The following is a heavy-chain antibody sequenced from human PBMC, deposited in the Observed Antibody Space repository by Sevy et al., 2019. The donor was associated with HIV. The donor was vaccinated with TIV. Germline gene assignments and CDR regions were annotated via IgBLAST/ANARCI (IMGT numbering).Heavy chain of an antibody. CDR3: ARGVQTYDAFDI. Sequence: GGSLRLSCAASGFTFSSYGMHWVRQAPGKGLEWVAVISYDGSNKYYADSVKGRFTISRDNSKNTLYLQMNSLRAEDTAIYYCARGVQTYDAFDIWGQGTMVTVSS. V-gene: IGHV3-30*03. J-gene: IGHJ3*02. CDR1: GFTFSSYG. CDR2: ISYDGSNK. D-gene: IGHD6-6*01.